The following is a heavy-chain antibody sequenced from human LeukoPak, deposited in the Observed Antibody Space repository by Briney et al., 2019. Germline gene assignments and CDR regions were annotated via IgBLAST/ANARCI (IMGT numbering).Heavy chain of an antibody. J-gene: IGHJ6*03. CDR1: GFTFSSYE. V-gene: IGHV3-48*03. Sequence: GGSLRLSCAASGFTFSSYEMNWVRQAPGKGLEWVSYISSSGTTIYYADSVKGRFTIYRENAKNSLYLQRNSVRAEDTAVYYCARRRGYMDVWGKGTTVTVSS. D-gene: IGHD5-12*01. CDR3: ARRRGYMDV. CDR2: ISSSGTTI.